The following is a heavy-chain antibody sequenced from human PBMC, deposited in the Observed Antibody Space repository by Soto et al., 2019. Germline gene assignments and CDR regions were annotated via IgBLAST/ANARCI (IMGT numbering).Heavy chain of an antibody. D-gene: IGHD4-17*01. V-gene: IGHV1-18*04. Sequence: ASVKFSCKASGGTFSSYAISWVRQAPGQGLEWMGGIIPIFGDTTYVQQFQGRVSMTTDTSTSTAYMDLRNLRSDDTAVYYCARDAERYGAPAGYGMDVWGQGTTVTVSS. CDR3: ARDAERYGAPAGYGMDV. CDR2: IIPIFGDT. J-gene: IGHJ6*02. CDR1: GGTFSSYA.